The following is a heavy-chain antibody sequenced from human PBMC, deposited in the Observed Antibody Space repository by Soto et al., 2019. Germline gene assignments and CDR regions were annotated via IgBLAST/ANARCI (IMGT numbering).Heavy chain of an antibody. V-gene: IGHV1-18*01. D-gene: IGHD3-22*01. CDR2: ISAYNGNT. Sequence: ASVKVSCKASGYTFTSYGISWVRQAPGQGLEWMGWISAYNGNTNYAQKLQGRVTMTTDTSTSTAYMELRSLRSDDTAVYYCARVSRVSHYYDSSGYYAYYYYGMDVWGQGTTVTVSS. J-gene: IGHJ6*02. CDR1: GYTFTSYG. CDR3: ARVSRVSHYYDSSGYYAYYYYGMDV.